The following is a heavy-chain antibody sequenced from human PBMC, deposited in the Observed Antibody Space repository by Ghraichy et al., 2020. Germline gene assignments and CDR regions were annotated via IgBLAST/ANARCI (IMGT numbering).Heavy chain of an antibody. Sequence: GGSLRLSCAASGFTFSSYWMSWVRQAPGKGLEWVANIKQDGSEKYYVDSVKGRFTISRDNAKNSLYLQMNSLRAEDTAVYYCARTLRYYDSSGYYAWFDPWGQGTLVTVSS. CDR1: GFTFSSYW. V-gene: IGHV3-7*01. CDR2: IKQDGSEK. J-gene: IGHJ5*02. CDR3: ARTLRYYDSSGYYAWFDP. D-gene: IGHD3-22*01.